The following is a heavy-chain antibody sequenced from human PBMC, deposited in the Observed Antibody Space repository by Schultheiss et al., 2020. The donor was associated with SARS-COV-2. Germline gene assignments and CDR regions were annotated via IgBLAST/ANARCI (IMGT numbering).Heavy chain of an antibody. D-gene: IGHD5-24*01. CDR1: GFTVSSYS. CDR3: ARVRWLQLRDAFDI. J-gene: IGHJ3*02. V-gene: IGHV3-21*01. CDR2: ISSSSSYI. Sequence: GGSLRLSCAASGFTVSSYSMNWVRQAPGKGLEWVSSISSSSSYIYYADSVKGRFTISRDNAKNSLYLQMNSLRAEDTAVYYCARVRWLQLRDAFDIWGQGTMVTVSS.